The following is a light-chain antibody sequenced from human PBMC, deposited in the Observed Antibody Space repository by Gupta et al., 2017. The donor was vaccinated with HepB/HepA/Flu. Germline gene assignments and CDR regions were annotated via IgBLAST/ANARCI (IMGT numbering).Light chain of an antibody. CDR2: EVT. Sequence: QSALTQPASVSGSPGQSNTLSCTGTSSDGGNYNLVSWYQQHPGQAPKVMIYEVTKRPSGVSNRFSGSKSGNTASLTISGLQAEDEADYYCCSYARSSTWVFGGGTKLTVL. CDR1: SSDGGNYNL. J-gene: IGLJ3*02. V-gene: IGLV2-23*02. CDR3: CSYARSSTWV.